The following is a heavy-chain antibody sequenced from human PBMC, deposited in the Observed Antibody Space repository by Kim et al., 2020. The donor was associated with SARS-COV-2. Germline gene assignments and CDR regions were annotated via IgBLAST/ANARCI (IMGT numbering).Heavy chain of an antibody. CDR3: ARDRRIAVAGTSLDY. V-gene: IGHV6-1*01. D-gene: IGHD6-19*01. J-gene: IGHJ4*02. Sequence: VSVKSRITINHDTSKNQFSLQLNSVTPEDTAVYYCARDRRIAVAGTSLDYWGQGTLVTVSS.